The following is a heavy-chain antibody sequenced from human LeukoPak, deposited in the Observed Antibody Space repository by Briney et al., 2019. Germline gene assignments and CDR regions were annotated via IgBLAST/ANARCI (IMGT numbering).Heavy chain of an antibody. CDR2: ISYDGSNK. CDR1: GFTFSSSA. D-gene: IGHD3-9*01. CDR3: AKVPYDILTGYLDY. J-gene: IGHJ4*02. Sequence: PGGSLRLSCAASGFTFSSSAMHWVRQAPGKGLEWVAVISYDGSNKYYADSVKGRFTISRDNSKNTLYLQMNSLRAEDTAVYYCAKVPYDILTGYLDYWGQGTLVTVSS. V-gene: IGHV3-30*18.